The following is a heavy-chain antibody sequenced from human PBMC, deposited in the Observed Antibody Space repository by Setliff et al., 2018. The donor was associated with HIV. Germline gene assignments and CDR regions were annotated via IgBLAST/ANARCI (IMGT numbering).Heavy chain of an antibody. V-gene: IGHV1-58*01. J-gene: IGHJ3*02. CDR2: IVVGRGST. CDR1: GFTFTDSA. CDR3: VADPSISMVRGLILGSTFDI. Sequence: GASVKVSCKASGFTFTDSAVQWVRQTRGQRLEWIGWIVVGRGSTNYAQQFQGRVTITRDMPTSTAYMELSSLRSEDTAVYYCVADPSISMVRGLILGSTFDIWGQGTMVTVSS. D-gene: IGHD3-10*01.